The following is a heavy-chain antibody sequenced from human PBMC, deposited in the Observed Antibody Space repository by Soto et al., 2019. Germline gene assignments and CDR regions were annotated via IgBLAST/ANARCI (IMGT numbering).Heavy chain of an antibody. Sequence: GESLKISCNGSGYSFTSYWISWVRQMPGKGLEWMGRIDPSDSYTNYSPSFQGHVTISADKSISTAYLQWSSLKASDTAMYYCARAVHSGYDPPYYYYGMDVWGQGTTVTVSS. CDR1: GYSFTSYW. CDR2: IDPSDSYT. J-gene: IGHJ6*02. V-gene: IGHV5-10-1*01. CDR3: ARAVHSGYDPPYYYYGMDV. D-gene: IGHD5-12*01.